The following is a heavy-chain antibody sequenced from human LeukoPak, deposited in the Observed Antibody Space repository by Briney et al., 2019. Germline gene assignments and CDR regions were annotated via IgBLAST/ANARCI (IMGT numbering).Heavy chain of an antibody. V-gene: IGHV3-13*01. CDR2: IGTAGDT. D-gene: IGHD2-21*01. CDR1: GFTFSSYD. Sequence: GGSLRLSCAASGFTFSSYDMHWVRQATGKGLEWVSAIGTAGDTYYPGSVKGRFTISRENAKNSLYLQMNSLRAGDTAVYYCARGAIPSGSRNFDYWGQGTLVTVSS. J-gene: IGHJ4*02. CDR3: ARGAIPSGSRNFDY.